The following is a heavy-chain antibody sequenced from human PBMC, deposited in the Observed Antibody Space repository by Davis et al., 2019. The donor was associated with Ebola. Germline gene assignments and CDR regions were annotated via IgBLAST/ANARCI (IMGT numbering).Heavy chain of an antibody. J-gene: IGHJ4*02. D-gene: IGHD2-8*02. V-gene: IGHV4-34*01. CDR1: GGSFSGYY. CDR2: INHSGST. CDR3: ASGGLTGVLDY. Sequence: GSLRLSCAVYGGSFSGYYWSWIRQPPGKGLEWIGEINHSGSTNYNPSLKSRVTISVDTSKNQFSLKLSSVTAADTAVYYCASGGLTGVLDYWGQGTLVTVSS.